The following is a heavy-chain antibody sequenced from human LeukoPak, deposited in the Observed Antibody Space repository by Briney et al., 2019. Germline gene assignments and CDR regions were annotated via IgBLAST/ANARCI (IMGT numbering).Heavy chain of an antibody. V-gene: IGHV1-69*06. J-gene: IGHJ3*02. D-gene: IGHD3-22*01. CDR1: GGTFSSYA. CDR3: ATAGQITMIVVDDAFDI. Sequence: GSSVKVSCKASGGTFSSYAISWVRQAPGQGLEWMGRIIPIFGTAIYAQKFQGRVTMTEDTSTDTAYMELSSLRSEDTAVYYCATAGQITMIVVDDAFDIWGQGTMVTVSS. CDR2: IIPIFGTA.